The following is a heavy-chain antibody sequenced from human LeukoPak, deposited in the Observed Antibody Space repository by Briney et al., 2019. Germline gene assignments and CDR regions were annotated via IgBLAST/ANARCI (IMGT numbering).Heavy chain of an antibody. CDR3: ARQMTRSFDC. CDR2: ISSGSSTI. D-gene: IGHD5-24*01. J-gene: IGHJ4*02. V-gene: IGHV3-48*04. Sequence: GGSLRLSCAASGFTFRSYSMNWVRQAPGKGLEWVSYISSGSSTINYADSVKGRFTISRDNAKNSLYLQMNSLRAEDTAVYYCARQMTRSFDCWGQGTLVTVSS. CDR1: GFTFRSYS.